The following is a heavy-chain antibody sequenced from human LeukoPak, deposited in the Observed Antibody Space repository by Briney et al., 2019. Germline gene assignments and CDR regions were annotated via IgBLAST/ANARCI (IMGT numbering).Heavy chain of an antibody. Sequence: GGSLRLSCAASGFTFSNYAMSWIRQAPGKGLEWVSGIIESGGGTHYADSVEGRFTISRDNSQNTLYLQMISLRAEDTAVYYCAKDYKVRSGEPPIDYWGQGTLVTVSS. D-gene: IGHD7-27*01. V-gene: IGHV3-23*01. J-gene: IGHJ4*02. CDR2: IIESGGGT. CDR1: GFTFSNYA. CDR3: AKDYKVRSGEPPIDY.